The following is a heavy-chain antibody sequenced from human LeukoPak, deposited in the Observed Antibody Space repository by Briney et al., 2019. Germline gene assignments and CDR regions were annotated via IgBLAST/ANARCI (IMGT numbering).Heavy chain of an antibody. CDR3: ARAVAGTDEIDS. CDR1: GFSFSTYD. J-gene: IGHJ4*02. V-gene: IGHV3-13*01. D-gene: IGHD6-19*01. Sequence: GGSLRLSCAGSGFSFSTYDMLWVRQPPGKGLEWVSAIGSGGDTYYAGSVKGRFTISRESAKNSFYLQMNSLNAGDTAVYFCARAVAGTDEIDSWGQGTLVTVSS. CDR2: IGSGGDT.